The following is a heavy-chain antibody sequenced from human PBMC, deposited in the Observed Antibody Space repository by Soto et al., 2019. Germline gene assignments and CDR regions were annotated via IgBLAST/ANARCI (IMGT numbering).Heavy chain of an antibody. J-gene: IGHJ4*02. Sequence: PSETLSLTCTVSGGSISSYYWSWIRQPPGKGLEWIGYIYYSGSTNYNPSLKSRVTISVDTSKNQFSLKLSSVTAADTAVYYCARVFFSSSWYYFDYWGQGTLVTVS. CDR2: IYYSGST. CDR1: GGSISSYY. V-gene: IGHV4-59*01. D-gene: IGHD6-13*01. CDR3: ARVFFSSSWYYFDY.